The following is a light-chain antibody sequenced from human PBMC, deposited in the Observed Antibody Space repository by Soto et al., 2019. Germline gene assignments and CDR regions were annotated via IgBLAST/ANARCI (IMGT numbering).Light chain of an antibody. CDR2: ANN. Sequence: QSVLTQPPSVSGAPGQRVTISCTGTSSNTGAGFNVHWYQHLPGAAPKLLIYANNNRPLGVPDRFSGSKSGTLASLAITGLRAGDEAYYYCQSYDRGLVGWVFGGGTKLTVL. CDR3: QSYDRGLVGWV. V-gene: IGLV1-40*01. CDR1: SSNTGAGFN. J-gene: IGLJ3*02.